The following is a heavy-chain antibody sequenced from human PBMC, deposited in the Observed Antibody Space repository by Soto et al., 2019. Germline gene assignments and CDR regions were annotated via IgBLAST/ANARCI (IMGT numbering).Heavy chain of an antibody. Sequence: GGSLRLSCAASGFTFSSYGMHWVRQAPGKGLEWVAVIWYDGSNKYYADSVKGRFTISRDNSKNTLYLQMDSLRAEDTAVYYCARDRFPGIKTYYDFWSGSYPKNNWFDPWGQGTLVTVSS. CDR1: GFTFSSYG. CDR2: IWYDGSNK. J-gene: IGHJ5*02. CDR3: ARDRFPGIKTYYDFWSGSYPKNNWFDP. V-gene: IGHV3-33*01. D-gene: IGHD3-3*01.